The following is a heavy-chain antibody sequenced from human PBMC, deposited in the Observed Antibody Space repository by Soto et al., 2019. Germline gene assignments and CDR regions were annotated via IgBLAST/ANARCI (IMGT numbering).Heavy chain of an antibody. Sequence: GGSLRLSCAASGFTFSRYAMSWVRQAPGKGLEWVSAISGSGGSTYYADSVKGRFTISRDNSMNTLYLQMNSLRTEDTAVYYCAKSPNFYCSSYHCYKYYFDYWGQGTLVTVSS. V-gene: IGHV3-23*01. CDR2: ISGSGGST. CDR3: AKSPNFYCSSYHCYKYYFDY. D-gene: IGHD2-2*01. J-gene: IGHJ4*02. CDR1: GFTFSRYA.